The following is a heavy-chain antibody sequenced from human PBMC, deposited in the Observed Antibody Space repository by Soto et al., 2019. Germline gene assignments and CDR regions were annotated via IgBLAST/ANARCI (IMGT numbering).Heavy chain of an antibody. V-gene: IGHV3-21*01. D-gene: IGHD1-7*01. CDR3: ARGRRITGTNSGRDY. CDR1: GFTFSSYS. CDR2: ISSSSSYI. J-gene: IGHJ4*02. Sequence: EVQLVESGGGLVKPGGSLRLSCAASGFTFSSYSMNWVRQAPGKGLEWVSSISSSSSYIYYADSLKGRFTISRDNAKNSLYLQMNSLRAEDTAVYDCARGRRITGTNSGRDYWGQGTLVTVSS.